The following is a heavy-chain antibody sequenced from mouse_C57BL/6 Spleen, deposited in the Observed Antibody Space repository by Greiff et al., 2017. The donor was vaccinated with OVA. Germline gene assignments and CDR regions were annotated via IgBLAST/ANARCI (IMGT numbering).Heavy chain of an antibody. Sequence: QVQLKQSGAELVKPGASVKISCKASGYAFSSYWMNWVKQRPGKGLEWIGQIYPGDGDTNYNGKFKGQATLTADKSSSTAYMQLSSLTDEDSAVYFCARLCNGYYVDYGGQGTTLTVSS. CDR3: ARLCNGYYVDY. D-gene: IGHD1-2*01. CDR1: GYAFSSYW. V-gene: IGHV1-80*01. CDR2: IYPGDGDT. J-gene: IGHJ2*01.